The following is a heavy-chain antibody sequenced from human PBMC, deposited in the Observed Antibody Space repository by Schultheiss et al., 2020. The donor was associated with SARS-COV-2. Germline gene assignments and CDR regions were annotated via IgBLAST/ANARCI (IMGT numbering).Heavy chain of an antibody. D-gene: IGHD3-10*01. Sequence: GGSLRLSCAASGFTFSSYAMSWVRQAPGKGLEWVSAISGSGGSTYYADSVKGRFTISRDNSKNTVFLEVNSLRVEDTAVYYCAVWSGDYWGQGTQVTVSS. CDR3: AVWSGDY. CDR2: ISGSGGST. CDR1: GFTFSSYA. J-gene: IGHJ4*02. V-gene: IGHV3-23*01.